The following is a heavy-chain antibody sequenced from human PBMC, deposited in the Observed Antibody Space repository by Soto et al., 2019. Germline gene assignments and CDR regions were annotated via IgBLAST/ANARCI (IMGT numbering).Heavy chain of an antibody. D-gene: IGHD3-10*01. CDR1: GGTFNTYA. J-gene: IGHJ4*02. Sequence: QVQLVQSGAEMKKPGSSVKVSCQSSGGTFNTYAMNWVRQAPGQGPEWMGDISPMFGAANYAPKFQGRVTLTADESPGTSYMQLSSLTSEDTALNFCAREVQVHTPAFVYWGQGILVTVSS. CDR3: AREVQVHTPAFVY. CDR2: ISPMFGAA. V-gene: IGHV1-69*19.